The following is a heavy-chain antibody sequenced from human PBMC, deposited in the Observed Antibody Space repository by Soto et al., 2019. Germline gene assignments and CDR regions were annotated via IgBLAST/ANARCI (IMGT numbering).Heavy chain of an antibody. Sequence: LTCTVSGYSISSGYHWAWIRQPPGKGLEWLGSVHYSGNTYYNPSLKSRLTISVDKSKNQFSLNLSSVTAADTAVYYCARQDRVVAEGRWFDPWGHGTLVTVSS. V-gene: IGHV4-38-2*02. CDR3: ARQDRVVAEGRWFDP. CDR1: GYSISSGYH. J-gene: IGHJ5*02. D-gene: IGHD2-15*01. CDR2: VHYSGNT.